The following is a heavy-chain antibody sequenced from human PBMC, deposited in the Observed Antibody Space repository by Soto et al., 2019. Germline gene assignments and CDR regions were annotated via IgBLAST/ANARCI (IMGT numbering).Heavy chain of an antibody. CDR1: GYTFTSYG. Sequence: ASAKVSCKASGYTFTSYGISWVRQAPGQGLEWMGWISAYNGNTNYAQKLQGRVTMTTDTSTSTAYMELRSLRSDDTAVYYCARGYYDFWSGTLRDYYYYYYMDVWGKGTTVTVSS. J-gene: IGHJ6*03. V-gene: IGHV1-18*01. D-gene: IGHD3-3*01. CDR3: ARGYYDFWSGTLRDYYYYYYMDV. CDR2: ISAYNGNT.